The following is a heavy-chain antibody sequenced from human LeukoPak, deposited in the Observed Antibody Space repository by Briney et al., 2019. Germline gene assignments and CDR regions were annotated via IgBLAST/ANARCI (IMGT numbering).Heavy chain of an antibody. CDR3: AKGQYSSSWSHFDY. J-gene: IGHJ4*02. D-gene: IGHD6-13*01. Sequence: GGSLRLSCAASGFTFDDYAMHWVRQAPGKGLEWVLGISWNSGSIGYADSVKGRFTISRDNAKNSLYLQMNSLRAEDTALYYCAKGQYSSSWSHFDYWGQGTLVTVSS. CDR1: GFTFDDYA. CDR2: ISWNSGSI. V-gene: IGHV3-9*01.